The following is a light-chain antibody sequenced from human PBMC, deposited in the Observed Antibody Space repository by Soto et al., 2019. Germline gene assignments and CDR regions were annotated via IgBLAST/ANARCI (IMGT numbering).Light chain of an antibody. CDR2: DNN. CDR3: ETWDSSLDIVV. V-gene: IGLV1-51*01. CDR1: SSNIGIYY. J-gene: IGLJ2*01. Sequence: QSVLTQPPSVSAAPGQKVTIACSGSSSNIGIYYVSLYQHFPGAAPQLLIYDNNKRPSGIPDRFSGSKSGTSATLDITGLQTGDEADYYCETWDSSLDIVVFGGGTKLTVL.